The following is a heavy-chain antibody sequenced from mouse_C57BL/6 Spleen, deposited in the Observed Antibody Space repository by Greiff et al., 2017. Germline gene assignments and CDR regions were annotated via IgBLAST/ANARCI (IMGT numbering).Heavy chain of an antibody. D-gene: IGHD1-1*02. CDR1: GYTFTSYW. J-gene: IGHJ4*01. CDR3: AREVGFHAMDY. V-gene: IGHV1-55*01. CDR2: IYPGRGST. Sequence: VQLQQPGAELVKPGASVKMSCKASGYTFTSYWITWVKQRPGQGLEWIGDIYPGRGSTNYNEKFKSKATLTVDTSSSTAYMQLSSLTSEDSAVYYCAREVGFHAMDYWGQGTSVTVSS.